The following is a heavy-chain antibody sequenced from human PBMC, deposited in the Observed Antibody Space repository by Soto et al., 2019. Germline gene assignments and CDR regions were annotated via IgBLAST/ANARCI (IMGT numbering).Heavy chain of an antibody. CDR3: AKDCPAAGGPNY. D-gene: IGHD6-13*01. CDR1: GFTFSSYG. J-gene: IGHJ4*02. V-gene: IGHV3-30*18. Sequence: PGGSLRLSCAASGFTFSSYGMHWVRQAPGKGLEWVAVISYDGSNKYYADSVKGRFTISRDNSKNTLYLQMNSLRAEDTAVYYCAKDCPAAGGPNYWGQGTLVTVSS. CDR2: ISYDGSNK.